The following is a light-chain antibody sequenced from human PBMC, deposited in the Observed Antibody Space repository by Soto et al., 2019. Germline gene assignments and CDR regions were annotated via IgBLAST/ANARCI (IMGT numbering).Light chain of an antibody. CDR3: QSYDSSLTAVV. Sequence: QSVLTQPPSTSGTPGQAVTISCSGSTSNIGTNYVHWYQQLPGTAPKLLIHGDSNRPSGVPDRFSGSKSGTSASLAITGLQAEDEADYYCQSYDSSLTAVVFGGGTKVTVL. CDR2: GDS. J-gene: IGLJ3*02. CDR1: TSNIGTNY. V-gene: IGLV1-40*01.